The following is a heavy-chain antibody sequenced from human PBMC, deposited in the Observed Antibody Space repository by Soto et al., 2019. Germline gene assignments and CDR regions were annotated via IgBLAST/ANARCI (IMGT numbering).Heavy chain of an antibody. Sequence: GGSLRLSCAASGFTFSSYAMHWVRQAPGKGLEWVAVISYDGSNKYYADSVKGRFTISRDNSKNTLYLQMNSLRAEDTAVYYCARVPIRGLSGSYYKDYYYYGMDVWGQGTTVTVSS. D-gene: IGHD3-10*01. J-gene: IGHJ6*02. CDR1: GFTFSSYA. CDR2: ISYDGSNK. CDR3: ARVPIRGLSGSYYKDYYYYGMDV. V-gene: IGHV3-30-3*01.